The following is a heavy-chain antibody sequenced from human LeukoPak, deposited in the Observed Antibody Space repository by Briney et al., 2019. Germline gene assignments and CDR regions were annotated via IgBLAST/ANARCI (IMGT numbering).Heavy chain of an antibody. CDR2: INGEMNFK. V-gene: IGHV3-23*01. CDR1: GFTFRNYA. CDR3: ARNEVGYHYYIGV. J-gene: IGHJ6*03. Sequence: GGSLRLSCAASGFTFRNYAMIWVRQAPGKGLECVSTINGEMNFKYYADSVKGRFTISRDNSKNTLYLHMSNVRPEDTATYYCARNEVGYHYYIGVWGEGTTVTVSS.